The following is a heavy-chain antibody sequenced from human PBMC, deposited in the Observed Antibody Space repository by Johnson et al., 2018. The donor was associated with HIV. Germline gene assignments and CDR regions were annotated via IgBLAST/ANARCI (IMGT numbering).Heavy chain of an antibody. CDR1: GFTLSSYA. CDR3: AKDPGWFGEPGDAFDI. V-gene: IGHV3-23*04. CDR2: ISGSGGST. D-gene: IGHD3-10*01. J-gene: IGHJ3*02. Sequence: VQLVESGGGLVQPGGSLRLSCAASGFTLSSYAMSWVRQAPGKGLEWVSAISGSGGSTYYADSVKGRFTISRDNSKNTLYLQMNSLRAEDTAVYYCAKDPGWFGEPGDAFDIWGQGTMVTVSS.